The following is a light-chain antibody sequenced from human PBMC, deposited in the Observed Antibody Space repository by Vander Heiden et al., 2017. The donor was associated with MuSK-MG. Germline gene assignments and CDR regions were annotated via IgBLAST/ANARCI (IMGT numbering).Light chain of an antibody. V-gene: IGKV3-11*01. J-gene: IGKJ1*01. CDR3: QQRSDWPPT. CDR2: DAS. CDR1: QTVSSY. Sequence: EIVLTQSPATLSLSPGERATLSCRASQTVSSYLAWYQQTPGQAPRPLIYDASNRATGIPARFSGSGSGTDFTLTISSLEPEDFAVYYCQQRSDWPPTFGQGTKVEIK.